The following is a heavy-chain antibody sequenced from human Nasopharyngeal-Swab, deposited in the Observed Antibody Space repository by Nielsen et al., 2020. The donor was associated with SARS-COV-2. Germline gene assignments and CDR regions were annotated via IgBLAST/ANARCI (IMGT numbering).Heavy chain of an antibody. J-gene: IGHJ4*02. CDR2: IWYDGSNK. Sequence: GSLLKISCAASGFTFSSYGMHWVRQAPGKGLEWVAVIWYDGSNKYYADSVKGRFTISRDNSKNTLYLQMNSLRAEDTAVYYCARDHGGYYYYFDYWGQGTLVTVSS. D-gene: IGHD3-22*01. CDR3: ARDHGGYYYYFDY. CDR1: GFTFSSYG. V-gene: IGHV3-33*01.